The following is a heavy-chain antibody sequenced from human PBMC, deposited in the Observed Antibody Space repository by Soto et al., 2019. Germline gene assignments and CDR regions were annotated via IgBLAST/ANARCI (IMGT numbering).Heavy chain of an antibody. CDR3: ARGRYGDY. V-gene: IGHV1-18*01. J-gene: IGHJ4*02. D-gene: IGHD1-1*01. Sequence: QVHLVQSGAEVKKPGASAKVSCKGSDYAFITYGITWVRQAPGQGLEWMGWISAHNGNTNYAQKLQGRVTVTRDTSTSTAYMELRSLRSDDTAVYYCARGRYGDYWGQGAVVTVSS. CDR1: DYAFITYG. CDR2: ISAHNGNT.